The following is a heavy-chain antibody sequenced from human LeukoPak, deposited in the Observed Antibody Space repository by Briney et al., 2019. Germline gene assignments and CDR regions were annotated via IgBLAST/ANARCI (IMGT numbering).Heavy chain of an antibody. CDR2: MNSDGSDT. CDR3: AKDRGGSSELGDAFDV. Sequence: PGGSLRLSCAASGFTFSLYWMHWVRQAPGKGLVWVSRMNSDGSDTYYADSVKGRFTISRDNAKNSLYLQMNSLRPEDTALYYCAKDRGGSSELGDAFDVWGQGTMVRVSS. CDR1: GFTFSLYW. D-gene: IGHD1-26*01. J-gene: IGHJ3*01. V-gene: IGHV3-74*01.